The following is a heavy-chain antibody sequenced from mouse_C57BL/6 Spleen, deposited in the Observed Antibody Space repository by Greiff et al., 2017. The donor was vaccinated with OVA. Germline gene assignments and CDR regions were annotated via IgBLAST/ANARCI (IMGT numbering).Heavy chain of an antibody. Sequence: EVQLQQSGPELVKPGASVTIPCKASGYTFTDYNMDWVKQSHGKSLEWIGDINPNNGGTIYNQKFKGKATLTVDKSSSTAYMELRSLTSEDTAVYYCARDYSKDYWGQGTSVTVSS. J-gene: IGHJ4*01. V-gene: IGHV1-18*01. CDR2: INPNNGGT. CDR1: GYTFTDYN. CDR3: ARDYSKDY.